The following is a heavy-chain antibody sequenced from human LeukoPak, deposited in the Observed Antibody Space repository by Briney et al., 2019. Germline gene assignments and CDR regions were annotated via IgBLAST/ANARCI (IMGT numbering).Heavy chain of an antibody. CDR1: GFTFDDYG. CDR3: ARVSSGYYLDAFDI. Sequence: GGSLRLSCAASGFTFDDYGMSWVRQAPGKGLEWVSGINWNGGSTGYADSVKGRFTISRDNAKNSLYLQMNSLRAEDTALYYCARVSSGYYLDAFDIWGQGTMVTVSS. CDR2: INWNGGST. J-gene: IGHJ3*02. D-gene: IGHD3-22*01. V-gene: IGHV3-20*04.